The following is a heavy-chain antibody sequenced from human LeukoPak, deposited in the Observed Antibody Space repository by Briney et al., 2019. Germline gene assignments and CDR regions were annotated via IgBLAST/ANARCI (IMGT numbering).Heavy chain of an antibody. J-gene: IGHJ4*02. CDR2: INHSGST. Sequence: SETLSLTCAVYGGSFSDYYWSWIRQPPGKGLEWIGEINHSGSTNYNPSLKSRVTILVDTSKNQLSLKLSSVTAADTAVYYCARGLTSMPPGGYWGQGTLVTVSS. V-gene: IGHV4-34*01. CDR1: GGSFSDYY. CDR3: ARGLTSMPPGGY. D-gene: IGHD2/OR15-2a*01.